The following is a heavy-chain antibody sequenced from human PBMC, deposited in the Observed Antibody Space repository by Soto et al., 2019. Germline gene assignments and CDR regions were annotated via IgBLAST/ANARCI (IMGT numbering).Heavy chain of an antibody. V-gene: IGHV3-23*01. CDR2: ISGIGGGSST. CDR1: GLTLSSHL. CDR3: AQTWGSYREVFDY. J-gene: IGHJ4*01. Sequence: AGGSLRLSCAAAGLTLSSHLMHWVRQAPGQGLEWVSGISGIGGGSSTFYTDSVKGRFTISRDNSKNTLYLQMSSLRVEDTAIYYCAQTWGSYREVFDYWGHGTLVTVSS. D-gene: IGHD3-16*02.